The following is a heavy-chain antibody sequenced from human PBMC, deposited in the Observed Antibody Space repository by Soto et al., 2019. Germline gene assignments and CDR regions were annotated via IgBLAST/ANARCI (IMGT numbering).Heavy chain of an antibody. CDR1: GYSFTSYL. Sequence: PGESLKIYFKSPGYSFTSYLSGWVRHKPGKGLEWMGIIYHGGSDTSYSPAFQGQVTISADKCISNAYLQWSSLKASDTAMYYCARPKTTDSGMDVWGQGTTVTVSS. D-gene: IGHD4-17*01. V-gene: IGHV5-51*01. CDR2: IYHGGSDT. J-gene: IGHJ6*02. CDR3: ARPKTTDSGMDV.